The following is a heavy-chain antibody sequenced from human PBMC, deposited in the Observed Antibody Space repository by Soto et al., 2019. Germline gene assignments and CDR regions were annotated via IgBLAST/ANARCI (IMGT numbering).Heavy chain of an antibody. J-gene: IGHJ4*02. CDR3: ARYIAASGTYYLDF. Sequence: SETLSLTCTVSGGSISSNNWWSWVRQPPGKGLEWIGEIYHSGSTNYNPSLKSRVIISVDTSKNQFSLRLSSVTAADTAVYYCARYIAASGTYYLDFWGQGTLVTVSS. D-gene: IGHD6-13*01. V-gene: IGHV4-4*02. CDR1: GGSISSNNW. CDR2: IYHSGST.